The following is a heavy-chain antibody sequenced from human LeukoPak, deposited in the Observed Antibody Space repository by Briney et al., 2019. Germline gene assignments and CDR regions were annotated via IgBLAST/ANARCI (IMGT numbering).Heavy chain of an antibody. CDR1: GGSFSGYY. V-gene: IGHV4-34*01. CDR3: ARGSRKQQVAVAGYYYYYYGMDV. Sequence: PSETLSLTCAVYGGSFSGYYWSWIRQPPGKGLEWIGEINHSGSTNYNPSLKSRVTISVDTSKNQFSLKLSSVTAADTAVYYCARGSRKQQVAVAGYYYYYYGMDVWGQGTTVTVSS. D-gene: IGHD6-19*01. CDR2: INHSGST. J-gene: IGHJ6*02.